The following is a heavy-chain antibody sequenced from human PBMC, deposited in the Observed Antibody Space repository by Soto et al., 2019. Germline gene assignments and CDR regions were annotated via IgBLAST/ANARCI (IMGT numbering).Heavy chain of an antibody. Sequence: SETLSLTCTVSGGSISSYYWSWIRQPPGKGLEWIGYIYYSGSTNYNPSLKSRVTISVDTSKNQFSLKLSSVTAADTAVYYFARDRCSSTSCYGGWFDPWGQGTLVTVSS. V-gene: IGHV4-59*01. CDR3: ARDRCSSTSCYGGWFDP. CDR2: IYYSGST. D-gene: IGHD2-2*01. CDR1: GGSISSYY. J-gene: IGHJ5*02.